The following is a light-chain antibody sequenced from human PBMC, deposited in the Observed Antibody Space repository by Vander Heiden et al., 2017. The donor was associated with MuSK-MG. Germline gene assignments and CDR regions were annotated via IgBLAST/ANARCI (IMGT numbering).Light chain of an antibody. V-gene: IGKV1-39*01. CDR3: QQSYSAPPWT. J-gene: IGKJ1*01. CDR1: QGISSY. CDR2: AAS. Sequence: EIKVLQPPSSLSASVGDRVTITCRASQGISSYLNWYQQKLGKAPKLLIHAASTLRSAVPSMCSVRLPWTDFTLSISSLQAEDFATYYCQQSYSAPPWTFGQGTKVEIK.